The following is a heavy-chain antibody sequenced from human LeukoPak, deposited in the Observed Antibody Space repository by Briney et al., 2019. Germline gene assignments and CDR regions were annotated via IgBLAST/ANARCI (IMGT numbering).Heavy chain of an antibody. Sequence: PSETLSLTCTVSGGSVSDSTYYWAWIRQPPGKGLEWIGSIYYTGSTFYNPSVKSRVTISVDTSKNQFSLKLTSVTAADTAVYYCARDRSGWGGYFGYWGQGTPVTVSS. D-gene: IGHD6-19*01. CDR2: IYYTGST. CDR1: GGSVSDSTYY. V-gene: IGHV4-39*07. J-gene: IGHJ4*02. CDR3: ARDRSGWGGYFGY.